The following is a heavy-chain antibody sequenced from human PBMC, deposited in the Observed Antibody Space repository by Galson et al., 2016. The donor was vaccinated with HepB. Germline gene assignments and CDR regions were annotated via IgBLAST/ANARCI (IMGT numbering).Heavy chain of an antibody. CDR3: ARARPLRARNSMDV. Sequence: SLRLSCAASGFTFSRHGMHWVRQAPGKGLEWVAVIWHDGSNKYYADSVKGRFTISKDNSKSTVYLQMNSLRAKDTAVYYCARARPLRARNSMDVWGQGTTVTVSS. CDR2: IWHDGSNK. D-gene: IGHD3-10*01. CDR1: GFTFSRHG. J-gene: IGHJ6*02. V-gene: IGHV3-33*01.